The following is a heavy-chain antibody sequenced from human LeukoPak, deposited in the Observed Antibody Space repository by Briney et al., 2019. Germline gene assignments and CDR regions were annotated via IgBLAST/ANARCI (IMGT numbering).Heavy chain of an antibody. CDR1: GFTFNTYS. J-gene: IGHJ4*02. CDR3: ARAQLEWFGGFPFDY. CDR2: INHSGST. V-gene: IGHV4-34*01. Sequence: GSLRLSCEASGFTFNTYSMNWARQPPGKGLEWIGEINHSGSTNYNPSLESRVTVSVDTSKNQFSLKLSSVTAADTAVYYCARAQLEWFGGFPFDYWGQGTLVTVSS. D-gene: IGHD3-3*01.